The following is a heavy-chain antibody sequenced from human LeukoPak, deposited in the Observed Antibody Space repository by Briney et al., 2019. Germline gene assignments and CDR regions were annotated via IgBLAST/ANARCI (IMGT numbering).Heavy chain of an antibody. Sequence: GGSLRLSCAASGFTFSDYYMSWIRQAPGKGLEWVSYISSSGSTIYYADSVKGRFTISRDNAKNSLYLQMNSLRAEDTAVYYCARVSQQWLAYYFDYWGRGTLVTVSS. V-gene: IGHV3-11*01. CDR1: GFTFSDYY. CDR3: ARVSQQWLAYYFDY. CDR2: ISSSGSTI. D-gene: IGHD6-19*01. J-gene: IGHJ4*02.